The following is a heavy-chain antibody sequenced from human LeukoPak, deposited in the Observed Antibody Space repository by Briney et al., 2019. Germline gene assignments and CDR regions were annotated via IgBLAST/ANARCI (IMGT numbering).Heavy chain of an antibody. CDR2: ISTYNGNT. J-gene: IGHJ4*02. V-gene: IGHV1-18*01. CDR3: ARVLGRQIAVAGDDY. D-gene: IGHD6-19*01. CDR1: GYTFTDYG. Sequence: GAPVKVSCKASGYTFTDYGIHWVRQAPGQGLEWMGWISTYNGNTNYVQNLQGRVAMTTDASTSTAFMELRSLRSDDTAVYYCARVLGRQIAVAGDDYWGQGTLVTVSS.